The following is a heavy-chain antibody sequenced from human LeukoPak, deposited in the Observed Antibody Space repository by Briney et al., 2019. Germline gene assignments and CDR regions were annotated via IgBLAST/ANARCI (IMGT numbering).Heavy chain of an antibody. CDR2: IYYSGST. D-gene: IGHD2-2*01. CDR1: GGSISSYY. Sequence: SETLSLTCTVSGGSISSYYWSWIRQPPGKGLEWIGYIYYSGSTNYNPSLKSRVTISVDTSKNQFSLKLSSVTAADTAVYYCARGGSYCSSTSCSVWRKFDYWGQGTLDTVSS. V-gene: IGHV4-59*01. CDR3: ARGGSYCSSTSCSVWRKFDY. J-gene: IGHJ4*02.